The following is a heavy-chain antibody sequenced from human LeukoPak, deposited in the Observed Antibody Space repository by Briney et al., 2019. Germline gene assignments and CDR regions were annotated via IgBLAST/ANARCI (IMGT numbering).Heavy chain of an antibody. CDR1: GFTFSSYA. CDR3: ARDRQDYDFWSGYYMSNWFDP. V-gene: IGHV3-23*01. CDR2: ISGSGGST. D-gene: IGHD3-3*01. Sequence: GGSLRLSCAASGFTFSSYAMSWVRQAPGKGLEWVSAISGSGGSTYYADSVKGRFTISRDNSKNTLYLQMNSLRAEDTAVYYCARDRQDYDFWSGYYMSNWFDPWGQGTLVTVSS. J-gene: IGHJ5*02.